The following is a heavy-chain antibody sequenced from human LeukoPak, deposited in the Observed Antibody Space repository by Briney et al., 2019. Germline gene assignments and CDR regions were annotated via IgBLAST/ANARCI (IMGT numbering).Heavy chain of an antibody. CDR3: ARERETTVTYDAFDI. CDR2: ISSRRRTI. J-gene: IGHJ3*02. V-gene: IGHV3-48*03. CDR1: GFTCRRKE. Sequence: GGSRRLACVAAGFTCRRKEKKWERQAKGKGRERVAKISSRRRTIYHADSVKGRFTLSRDNAKKSLYLEMKSLRAEDTAVYYCARERETTVTYDAFDIWGLGTMVTVSS. D-gene: IGHD4-17*01.